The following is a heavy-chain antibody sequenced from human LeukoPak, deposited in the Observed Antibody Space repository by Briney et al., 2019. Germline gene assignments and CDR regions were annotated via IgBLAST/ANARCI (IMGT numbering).Heavy chain of an antibody. Sequence: ASVKVSCKASGYTFTNYNINWVRQATGQGLEWMGWMNPNIGNTGYAQKFQGRVTITRNTSISTAYMELSSLRSEDTAVYYCATGGYSYVGYWGQGTLVTVSS. J-gene: IGHJ4*02. CDR3: ATGGYSYVGY. CDR1: GYTFTNYN. CDR2: MNPNIGNT. V-gene: IGHV1-8*03. D-gene: IGHD5-18*01.